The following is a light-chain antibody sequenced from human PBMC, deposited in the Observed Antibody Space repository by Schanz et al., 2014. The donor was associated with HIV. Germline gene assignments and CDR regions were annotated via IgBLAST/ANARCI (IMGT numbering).Light chain of an antibody. J-gene: IGLJ3*02. CDR3: SSYTSSNTWV. V-gene: IGLV2-14*03. CDR1: SSDVGDYDY. Sequence: QSVLTQPASVSGSPGQSITISCTGTSSDVGDYDYVSWYQHHPGKAPKLMIYDVTSRPSGVSSRFSGSKSGNTASLTISGLQAEDEADYYCSSYTSSNTWVFGGGTKLTVL. CDR2: DVT.